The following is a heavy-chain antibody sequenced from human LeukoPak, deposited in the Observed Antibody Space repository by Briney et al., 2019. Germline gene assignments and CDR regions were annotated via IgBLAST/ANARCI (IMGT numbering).Heavy chain of an antibody. CDR1: AAPISSYY. CDR2: IYYSGST. D-gene: IGHD1-26*01. J-gene: IGHJ3*02. Sequence: SETLSLTCTVSAAPISSYYWSWIRQPQGKGLEWIGYIYYSGSTNYNPSLKSRVAISVDTSKNQVSLRLSSVTAADTAVYYCARGGSLVGTTPHDTFDIWGQGTVVTVS. V-gene: IGHV4-59*01. CDR3: ARGGSLVGTTPHDTFDI.